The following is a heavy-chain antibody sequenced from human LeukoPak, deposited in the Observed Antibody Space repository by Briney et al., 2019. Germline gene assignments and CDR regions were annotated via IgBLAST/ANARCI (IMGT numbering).Heavy chain of an antibody. J-gene: IGHJ4*02. CDR1: GFTFSDYY. V-gene: IGHV3-11*01. Sequence: PGGSLRLSCAASGFTFSDYYMSWIRQAPGKGLEWVSYISSSGSTIYYADSVKGRFTISRDNAKNSLYLQMNSLRAEDTAVYYCARDSTRIQDDNSGYGDYWGQGTLVTVSS. D-gene: IGHD3-22*01. CDR2: ISSSGSTI. CDR3: ARDSTRIQDDNSGYGDY.